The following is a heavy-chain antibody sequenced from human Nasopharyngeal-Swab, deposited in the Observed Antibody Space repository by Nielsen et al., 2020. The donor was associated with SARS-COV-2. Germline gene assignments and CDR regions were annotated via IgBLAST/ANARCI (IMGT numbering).Heavy chain of an antibody. J-gene: IGHJ4*02. D-gene: IGHD6-13*01. V-gene: IGHV3-21*01. CDR1: GFTFSTYN. CDR3: ARGGQQPL. Sequence: GESLKISCAASGFTFSTYNMHWVRQAPGKGLEWVSSISGRTTYIYYADSMKGRFTISRDNAKNSLCLQMSSLRAEDTAIYYCARGGQQPLWGQGTLVTVSS. CDR2: ISGRTTYI.